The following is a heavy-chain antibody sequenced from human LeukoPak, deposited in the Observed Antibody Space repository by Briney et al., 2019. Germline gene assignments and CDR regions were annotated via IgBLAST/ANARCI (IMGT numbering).Heavy chain of an antibody. CDR3: ARDAVPVGLLPEL. V-gene: IGHV1-3*01. CDR1: GYTLTSYA. CDR2: INAGNGNT. J-gene: IGHJ4*02. D-gene: IGHD2-21*02. Sequence: ASVKVSCKASGYTLTSYAMHWVRQAPGQRLEWMGWINAGNGNTKYSQKFQGRVTITRDTSASTAYMELSSLRSEDTAVYYCARDAVPVGLLPELWGQGTLVTASS.